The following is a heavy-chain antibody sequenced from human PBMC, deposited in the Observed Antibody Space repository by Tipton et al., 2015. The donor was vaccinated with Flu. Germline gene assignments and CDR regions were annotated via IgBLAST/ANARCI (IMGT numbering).Heavy chain of an antibody. CDR2: INSDESDT. Sequence: SLRLSCAASGFTFSTYWMHWVRQAPGKGLVWVSRINSDESDTKYADSVKGRFTISRDTAKNTLYLQMNSLRAEDTAVYYCAGRANTYGDGHGLDVWGQGTTVTVSS. CDR1: GFTFSTYW. CDR3: AGRANTYGDGHGLDV. J-gene: IGHJ6*02. D-gene: IGHD5-18*01. V-gene: IGHV3-74*03.